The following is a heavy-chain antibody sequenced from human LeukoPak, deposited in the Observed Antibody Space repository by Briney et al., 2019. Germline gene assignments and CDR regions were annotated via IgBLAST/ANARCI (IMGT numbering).Heavy chain of an antibody. D-gene: IGHD6-19*01. CDR3: ARDRSYGTAYSSGWYLKTPPGWFDP. CDR1: GGSISSYY. Sequence: SETLSLTCTVSGGSISSYYWSWIRQPPGKGLEWIGYIYYSGSTNYNPSLKSRVTISVDTSKNQFSLKLSSVTAADTAVYYCARDRSYGTAYSSGWYLKTPPGWFDPWGQGTLVTVSS. CDR2: IYYSGST. V-gene: IGHV4-59*01. J-gene: IGHJ5*02.